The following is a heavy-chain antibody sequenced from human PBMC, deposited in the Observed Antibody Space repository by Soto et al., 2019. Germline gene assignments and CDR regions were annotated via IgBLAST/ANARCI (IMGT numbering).Heavy chain of an antibody. Sequence: QVQLQESGPGLVKPSQTLSLTCTVSGGSISSGDYYWSWIRQPPGKGLEWIGYIYYSGSTYYNPSLKSRVTVSGDTSKNQFSLKLSSVTAADTAVYYCARESRITMVRGVHPKRSCFFDYWGQGTLVTVSS. CDR1: GGSISSGDYY. D-gene: IGHD3-10*01. CDR2: IYYSGST. CDR3: ARESRITMVRGVHPKRSCFFDY. V-gene: IGHV4-30-4*01. J-gene: IGHJ4*02.